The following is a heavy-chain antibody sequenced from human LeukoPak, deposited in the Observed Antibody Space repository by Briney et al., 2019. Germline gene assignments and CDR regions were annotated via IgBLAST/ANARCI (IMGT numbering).Heavy chain of an antibody. Sequence: PGGSLRLSCAASGFTFSSYWMSWVRQAPGKGPEWVANIKQDGSEKYYVDSVKGRFTISRDNAKNSLYLQMNSLRAEDTAVYYCARYCSGGSCLNWFDPWGQGTLVTVSS. CDR1: GFTFSSYW. D-gene: IGHD2-15*01. J-gene: IGHJ5*02. V-gene: IGHV3-7*01. CDR2: IKQDGSEK. CDR3: ARYCSGGSCLNWFDP.